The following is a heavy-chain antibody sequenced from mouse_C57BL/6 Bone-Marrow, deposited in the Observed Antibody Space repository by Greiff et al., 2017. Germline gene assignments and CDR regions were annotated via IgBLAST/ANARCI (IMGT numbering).Heavy chain of an antibody. Sequence: EVKLVESGGGLVKPGGSLKLSCAASGFTFSSYAMSWVRQTPEKRLAWVATISDGGSYTYYPDNVKGRFTISRDNAKNNLYLQMSHLKSEDTAMYYCARGSPFTTVVYFDYWGQGTALTVSS. CDR2: ISDGGSYT. J-gene: IGHJ2*01. CDR3: ARGSPFTTVVYFDY. CDR1: GFTFSSYA. V-gene: IGHV5-4*03. D-gene: IGHD1-1*01.